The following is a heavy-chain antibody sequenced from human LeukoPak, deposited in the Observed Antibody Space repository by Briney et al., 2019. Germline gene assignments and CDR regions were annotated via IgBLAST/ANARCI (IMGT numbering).Heavy chain of an antibody. V-gene: IGHV1-2*02. CDR1: GYTFTGYY. Sequence: ASVKVSCKASGYTFTGYYMHWVRQAPEQGLEWMGWINPNTGGTNYAQKFQGRVTMTKDTSISTAYMELSSLRSDDTAVYYCARGGWGLVQLRCEYWGQGTLVTVSS. J-gene: IGHJ4*02. D-gene: IGHD1-1*01. CDR3: ARGGWGLVQLRCEY. CDR2: INPNTGGT.